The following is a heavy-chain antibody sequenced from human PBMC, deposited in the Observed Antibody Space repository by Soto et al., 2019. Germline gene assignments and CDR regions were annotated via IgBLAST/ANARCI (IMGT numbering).Heavy chain of an antibody. CDR3: ARDFVVVVAATHWFDP. Sequence: ASVKVSCKAYGYTFTSYYMHWVRQAPGQGLEWMGIINPSGGSTSYAQKFQGRVTMTRDTSTSTVYMELSSLRSEDTAVYYCARDFVVVVAATHWFDPWGQGTLVTVSS. V-gene: IGHV1-46*03. CDR1: GYTFTSYY. J-gene: IGHJ5*02. CDR2: INPSGGST. D-gene: IGHD2-15*01.